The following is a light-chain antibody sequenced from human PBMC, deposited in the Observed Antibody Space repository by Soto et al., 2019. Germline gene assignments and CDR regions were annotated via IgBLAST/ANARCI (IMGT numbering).Light chain of an antibody. CDR3: QEYINWPVYT. V-gene: IGKV3-15*01. J-gene: IGKJ2*01. Sequence: EIVMTQSPATLSVSPGEGATLPCRASQTVGSSLAWYQQKPGQAPRLLIYGAFTRVTGVPARFSGSGSGTEFTLTISSLQSEDLAVYYCQEYINWPVYTFGQGTKLEIK. CDR1: QTVGSS. CDR2: GAF.